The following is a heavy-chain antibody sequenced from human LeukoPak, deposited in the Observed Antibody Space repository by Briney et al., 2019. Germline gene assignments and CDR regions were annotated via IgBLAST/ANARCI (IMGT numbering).Heavy chain of an antibody. CDR2: LSYDGSNK. V-gene: IGHV3-30*01. D-gene: IGHD1-26*01. Sequence: GGSQRLSCAASGFTFSSYAMHWVRQAPGKGLEWVAVLSYDGSNKYYADCVKGRFTISRDNSKNTLNLQMNSLRAEDTAVYYCARDNYYRASYYYYYYMDVWGKGTTVTVSS. J-gene: IGHJ6*03. CDR1: GFTFSSYA. CDR3: ARDNYYRASYYYYYYMDV.